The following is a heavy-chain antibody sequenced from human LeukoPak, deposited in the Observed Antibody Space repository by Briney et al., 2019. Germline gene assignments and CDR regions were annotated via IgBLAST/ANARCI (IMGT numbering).Heavy chain of an antibody. Sequence: GGSLRLSCAASGLTFSRYSMNWVRQAPGKGLEWVSVLYTGGGTDHADSVKGRFTISRDNSKNTLSLQMNSLRVEDTAIYYCTRSGYRHPYHFDSWGQGTLVTVSS. J-gene: IGHJ4*02. D-gene: IGHD3-22*01. CDR3: TRSGYRHPYHFDS. CDR2: LYTGGGT. V-gene: IGHV3-53*01. CDR1: GLTFSRYS.